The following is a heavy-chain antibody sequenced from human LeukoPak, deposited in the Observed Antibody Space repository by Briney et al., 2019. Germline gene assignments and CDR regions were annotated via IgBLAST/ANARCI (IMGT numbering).Heavy chain of an antibody. V-gene: IGHV3-11*05. CDR3: ARDHFSGAVAGTGY. J-gene: IGHJ4*02. Sequence: KSGGSLRLSCAASGFTFSDYYMSWIRQAPGKGLEWVSYISSSSSYTNYADSVKGRFTISRDNAKNSLYLQMNGLRADDTAVYYCARDHFSGAVAGTGYWGQGTLVTVSS. CDR1: GFTFSDYY. CDR2: ISSSSSYT. D-gene: IGHD6-19*01.